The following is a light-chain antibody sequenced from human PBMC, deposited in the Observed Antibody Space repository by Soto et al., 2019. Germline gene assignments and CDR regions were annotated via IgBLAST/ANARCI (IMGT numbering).Light chain of an antibody. J-gene: IGLJ1*01. Sequence: QSALTQPPSVSGAPGQRVTISCTGSSSKIGAGYDVHWYQQLPGTAPKLLIYGNSNRPSGVPDRFSGSKSGTSASLAITGLQAEDEADYYCQSHDSSLSGYVFGTGTKLTVL. CDR3: QSHDSSLSGYV. CDR2: GNS. V-gene: IGLV1-40*01. CDR1: SSKIGAGYD.